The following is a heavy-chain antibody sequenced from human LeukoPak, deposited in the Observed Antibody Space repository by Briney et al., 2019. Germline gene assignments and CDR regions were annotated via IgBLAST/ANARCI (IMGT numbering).Heavy chain of an antibody. V-gene: IGHV3-23*01. CDR1: GFTFSSYA. J-gene: IGHJ4*02. Sequence: PGGSLRLSCAASGFTFSSYAMSWVRQAPGKGLEWVSAISGSGGSTYYADSVKGRFTISRDNSKNTLYLQMNSLRAEDTGVYYCAKVDELGYCSSTSCYPADYWGQGTLVTVSS. CDR2: ISGSGGST. D-gene: IGHD2-2*01. CDR3: AKVDELGYCSSTSCYPADY.